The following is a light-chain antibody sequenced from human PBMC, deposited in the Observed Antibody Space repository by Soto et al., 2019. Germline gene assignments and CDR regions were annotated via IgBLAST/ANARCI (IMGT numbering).Light chain of an antibody. Sequence: IVMPQSPATLSVSPWERATLSCRASQSVSSNLAWYQQKPGQAPRLLMYGASTRATGIPARFSGSGSGTEFTLPISRLQAEDVAVYYCQQYNNWPPAITFGQGPRLEIK. V-gene: IGKV3-15*01. J-gene: IGKJ5*01. CDR2: GAS. CDR1: QSVSSN. CDR3: QQYNNWPPAIT.